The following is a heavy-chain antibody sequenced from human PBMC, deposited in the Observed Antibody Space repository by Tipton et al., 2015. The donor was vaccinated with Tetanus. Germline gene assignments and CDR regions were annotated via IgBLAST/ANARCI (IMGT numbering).Heavy chain of an antibody. V-gene: IGHV4-59*11. J-gene: IGHJ4*02. CDR1: GGTISSQF. D-gene: IGHD5-24*01. Sequence: TLSLTCTVSGGTISSQFWSWIRQPPGKGLEWIGCVSNSGTTNYNPSLKSRVTISLDTSKNQFSLRLSSVTAADTAVYYCARGDGSTLHYWGQGTLVTVSS. CDR2: VSNSGTT. CDR3: ARGDGSTLHY.